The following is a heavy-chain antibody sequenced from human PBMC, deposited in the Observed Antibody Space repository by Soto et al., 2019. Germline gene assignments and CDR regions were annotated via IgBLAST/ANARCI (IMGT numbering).Heavy chain of an antibody. D-gene: IGHD6-13*01. CDR3: AKGRAAAGPFGY. J-gene: IGHJ4*02. CDR2: ISWNSGSI. CDR1: GFTFADYA. V-gene: IGHV3-9*01. Sequence: EVQLVESGGGLVQPGRSLRLSCAASGFTFADYAMHWVRQAPGKGLEWVSGISWNSGSIGYADSVKGRFTISRDNAKNSLYLQMNSLRAEDTASYYCAKGRAAAGPFGYWGQGTLVTVSS.